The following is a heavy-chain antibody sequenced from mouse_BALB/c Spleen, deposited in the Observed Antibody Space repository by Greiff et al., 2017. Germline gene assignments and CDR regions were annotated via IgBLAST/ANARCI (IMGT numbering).Heavy chain of an antibody. CDR2: IYPGNVNT. D-gene: IGHD2-1*01. CDR1: GYTFTSYY. CDR3: ARGERGNYVAMDY. V-gene: IGHV1S56*01. J-gene: IGHJ4*01. Sequence: VQLQQSGPELVKPGASVRISCKASGYTFTSYYIHWVKQRPGQGLEWIGWIYPGNVNTKYNEKFKGKATLTADKSSSTAYMQLSSLTSEDSAVYFCARGERGNYVAMDYWGQGTSVTVSS.